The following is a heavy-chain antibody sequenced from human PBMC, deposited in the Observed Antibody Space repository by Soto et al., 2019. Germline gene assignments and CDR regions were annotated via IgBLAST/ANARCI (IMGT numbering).Heavy chain of an antibody. CDR3: ASSATEGYYYYGMDV. J-gene: IGHJ6*02. Sequence: PSETLSLTCTVSGGSISSYYWSWIRQPPGKGLEWIGYIYYSGSTNYNPSLKSRVTISVDTSKNRFSLKLSSVTAADTAVYYCASSATEGYYYYGMDVWGQGTTVTVSS. CDR2: IYYSGST. CDR1: GGSISSYY. V-gene: IGHV4-59*01.